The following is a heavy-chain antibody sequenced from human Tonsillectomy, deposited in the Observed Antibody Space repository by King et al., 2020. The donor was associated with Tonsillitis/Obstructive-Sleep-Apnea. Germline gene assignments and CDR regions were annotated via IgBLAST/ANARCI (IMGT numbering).Heavy chain of an antibody. CDR1: GFTFDDYA. D-gene: IGHD3-3*01. CDR3: AKDGVRFSNYYMDV. Sequence: VQLVESGGGLVQPGRSLRLSCAASGFTFDDYAMHWVRQAPGKGLEWVSGISWNSGSIGYADSVKGRFTISRDNAKNSLYLQMNSLRAEDTALYYCAKDGVRFSNYYMDVWGKGTTVTVSS. J-gene: IGHJ6*03. V-gene: IGHV3-9*01. CDR2: ISWNSGSI.